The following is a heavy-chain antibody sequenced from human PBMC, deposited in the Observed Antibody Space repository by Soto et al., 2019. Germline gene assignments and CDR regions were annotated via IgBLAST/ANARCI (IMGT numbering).Heavy chain of an antibody. Sequence: QVHLVQSGAEGKKPGASVEVSCQASGYTFNIFAKHWVRQAPGQRLEWMGWIHAGNGRTKYSQKFQGRITITRDSSAFTTYLELSSLRSEDTGVYYCARDGITYGPAPVIYFDLWGQGTLVAVSS. V-gene: IGHV1-3*01. J-gene: IGHJ4*02. CDR3: ARDGITYGPAPVIYFDL. CDR2: IHAGNGRT. CDR1: GYTFNIFA. D-gene: IGHD3-10*01.